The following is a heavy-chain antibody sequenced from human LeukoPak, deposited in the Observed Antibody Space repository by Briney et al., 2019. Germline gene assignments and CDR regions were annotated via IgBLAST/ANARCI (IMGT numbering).Heavy chain of an antibody. J-gene: IGHJ4*02. CDR1: GITLSNYG. CDR2: ISDSGGST. V-gene: IGHV3-23*01. D-gene: IGHD3/OR15-3a*01. Sequence: GGSLRPSCAVSGITLSNYGMSWVRQAPGKGLEWVAGISDSGGSTNYADSVKGRFTISRDNPKNTLYLQMNSLRAEDTAVYFCAKRGVVIRVILVGFHKAAYYFESWGQGALVTVSS. CDR3: AKRGVVIRVILVGFHKAAYYFES.